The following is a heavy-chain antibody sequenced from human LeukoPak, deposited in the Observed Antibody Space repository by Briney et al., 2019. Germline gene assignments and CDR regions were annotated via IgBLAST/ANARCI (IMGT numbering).Heavy chain of an antibody. CDR2: VHYSGST. CDR1: GGSISPYY. D-gene: IGHD4-17*01. J-gene: IGHJ2*01. Sequence: PSETLSLTCTVSGGSISPYYWSWIRQPPGKGLEWMGFVHYSGSTDYNPSLKSRVTISLDTSENQFSLQLSSVTAADTAVYYCARDHGGSVTRHWHFDLWGRGTRVTVSS. V-gene: IGHV4-59*01. CDR3: ARDHGGSVTRHWHFDL.